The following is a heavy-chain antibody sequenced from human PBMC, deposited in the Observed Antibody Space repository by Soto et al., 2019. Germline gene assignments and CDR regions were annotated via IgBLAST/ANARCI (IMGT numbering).Heavy chain of an antibody. J-gene: IGHJ5*02. CDR1: GGTFSSYA. Sequence: ASVKVSCKASGGTFSSYAISWLRQAPGQGLEWMGGIIPIFGTANYAQKFQGRVTITADESTSTAYMELSSLRSEDTAVYYCARGDGYNYWWFDPWGQGTLVTVSS. D-gene: IGHD5-12*01. CDR2: IIPIFGTA. CDR3: ARGDGYNYWWFDP. V-gene: IGHV1-69*13.